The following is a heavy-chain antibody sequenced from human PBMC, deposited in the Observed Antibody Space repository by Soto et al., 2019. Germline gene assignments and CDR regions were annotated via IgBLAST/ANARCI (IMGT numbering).Heavy chain of an antibody. CDR1: GFTFSSYA. Sequence: GGSLRLSCAASGFTFSSYAMHWVRQAPGKGLEWVAVISYDGSNKYYADSVKGRFTISRDNSKNTLYLQMNSLRAEDTAVYYCARDYTIFGVVIMAPRGMDVWGQGTTVTVSS. J-gene: IGHJ6*02. V-gene: IGHV3-30-3*01. CDR3: ARDYTIFGVVIMAPRGMDV. D-gene: IGHD3-3*01. CDR2: ISYDGSNK.